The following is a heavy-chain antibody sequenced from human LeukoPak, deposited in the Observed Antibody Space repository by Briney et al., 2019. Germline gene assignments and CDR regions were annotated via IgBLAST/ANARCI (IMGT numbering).Heavy chain of an antibody. CDR2: IYYNEGT. CDR1: GDSISSRSYY. Sequence: PSETLSLTCTVSGDSISSRSYYWGWLRQPPGRGLEWVGSIYYNEGTYYNPSLKSRVTISIDTSKNQFSLKLNSVTAADTAVYYCARDRYCSGRSCYGPPDYWGQGALVIVSS. J-gene: IGHJ4*02. V-gene: IGHV4-39*07. D-gene: IGHD2-15*01. CDR3: ARDRYCSGRSCYGPPDY.